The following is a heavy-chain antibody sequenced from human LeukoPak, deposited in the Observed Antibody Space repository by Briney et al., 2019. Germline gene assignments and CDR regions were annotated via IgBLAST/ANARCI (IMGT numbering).Heavy chain of an antibody. D-gene: IGHD2-2*01. V-gene: IGHV3-23*01. CDR2: ISDSGGST. Sequence: GGSLRLSCAASGFTFSSYAMSWVRQAPGKGLEWVSAISDSGGSTYYADSVKGRFTISRDNSKNTLYLQMNSLRAEDTAVYYCAKVPAASYAYFDYWGQGTLVTVSS. CDR1: GFTFSSYA. J-gene: IGHJ4*02. CDR3: AKVPAASYAYFDY.